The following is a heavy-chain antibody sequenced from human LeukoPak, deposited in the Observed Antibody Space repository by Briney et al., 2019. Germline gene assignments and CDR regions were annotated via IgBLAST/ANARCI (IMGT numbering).Heavy chain of an antibody. CDR1: GFTVSSNY. D-gene: IGHD2-2*01. CDR2: IYSGGST. Sequence: GGSLRLSCAASGFTVSSNYMSWVRQAPGKGLEWVSVIYSGGSTYYADSVKGRFTISRDNSKNTLYLQMNSLRAEDTAVYYCARDIVPAASHYAFDIWGQGTMVTVSS. V-gene: IGHV3-66*01. J-gene: IGHJ3*02. CDR3: ARDIVPAASHYAFDI.